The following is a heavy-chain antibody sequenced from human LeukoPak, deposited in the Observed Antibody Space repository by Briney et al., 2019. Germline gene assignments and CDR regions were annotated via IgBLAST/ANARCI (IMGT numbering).Heavy chain of an antibody. CDR2: ISGSGGST. J-gene: IGHJ4*02. Sequence: GGSLRLSCAASGFTFSSYAMSWVRPAPGKGLEWVSAISGSGGSTYYADSVKGRFTISRDNSKNTLYLQMNSLRAEDTAVYYCAKGHRYCSSTSCYADDYWGQGTLVTVSS. CDR1: GFTFSSYA. D-gene: IGHD2-2*01. CDR3: AKGHRYCSSTSCYADDY. V-gene: IGHV3-23*01.